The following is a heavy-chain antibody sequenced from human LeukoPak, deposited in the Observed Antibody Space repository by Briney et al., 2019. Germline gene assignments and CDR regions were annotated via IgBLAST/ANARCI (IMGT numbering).Heavy chain of an antibody. CDR1: GYTFTSYG. Sequence: ASVKVSCKASGYTFTSYGISWVRQAPGQGLEWMGWISAYNGNTNYAQTLQGRVTMTTDTSTSTAYMELRSLRSDDTAVYYCARTRLTAAGMYYCDYWGQGTLVTVSS. V-gene: IGHV1-18*01. CDR3: ARTRLTAAGMYYCDY. CDR2: ISAYNGNT. D-gene: IGHD6-13*01. J-gene: IGHJ4*02.